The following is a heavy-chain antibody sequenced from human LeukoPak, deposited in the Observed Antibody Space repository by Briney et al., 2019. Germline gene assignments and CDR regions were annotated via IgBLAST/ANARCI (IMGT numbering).Heavy chain of an antibody. J-gene: IGHJ4*02. CDR3: ARGRQNYGDYPY. Sequence: GGSLRLSCAASGFTFSSYGMSWVRQAPEKGLEWVSAISGSGGKTYYTDSVKGRFTTSGDNFKNTVYLQMNSLRAEDTAVYYCARGRQNYGDYPYWGQGTLVTVSS. CDR1: GFTFSSYG. CDR2: ISGSGGKT. D-gene: IGHD4-17*01. V-gene: IGHV3-23*01.